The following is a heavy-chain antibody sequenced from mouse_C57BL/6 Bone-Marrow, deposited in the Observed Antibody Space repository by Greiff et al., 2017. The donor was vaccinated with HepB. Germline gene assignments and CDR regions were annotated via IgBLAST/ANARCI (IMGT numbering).Heavy chain of an antibody. D-gene: IGHD2-4*01. V-gene: IGHV2-4*01. CDR1: GFSLTSYG. Sequence: VKLQQSGPGLVQPSQSLSITCTVSGFSLTSYGVHWVRQPPGKGLEWLGVIWSGGSTDYNAAFISRLSISKDNSKSQVFFKMNSLQADDTAIYYCAKNGDYDYDYAMDYWGQGTSVTVSS. J-gene: IGHJ4*01. CDR3: AKNGDYDYDYAMDY. CDR2: IWSGGST.